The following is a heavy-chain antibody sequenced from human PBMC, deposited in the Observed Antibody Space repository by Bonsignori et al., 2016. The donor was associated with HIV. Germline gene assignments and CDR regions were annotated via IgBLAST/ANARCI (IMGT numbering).Heavy chain of an antibody. J-gene: IGHJ4*02. CDR3: AREDSSSWAPDY. Sequence: GESLKISCAASGFTVSSNYMSWVRQAPGKGLEWVSVIYSGGSTYYADSVKGRFTISRDNSKNTLYLQMNSLRAEDTAVYYCAREDSSSWAPDYWGQGTLVTVSS. V-gene: IGHV3-53*01. CDR1: GFTVSSNY. CDR2: IYSGGST. D-gene: IGHD6-13*01.